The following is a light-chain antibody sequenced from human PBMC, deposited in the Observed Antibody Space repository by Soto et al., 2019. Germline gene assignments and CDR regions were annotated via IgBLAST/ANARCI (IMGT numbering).Light chain of an antibody. V-gene: IGLV2-14*01. CDR3: CSFTRSTTWV. J-gene: IGLJ3*02. Sequence: QSVLTQPASVSGSPGQSITISCTGTTSDVGGYNYVSWYQQHPGRAPKLMIYDVSNRPSGVSTRFSGSKSGNTASLTISGLQAEDEADYYCCSFTRSTTWVFGGGTKLTVL. CDR1: TSDVGGYNY. CDR2: DVS.